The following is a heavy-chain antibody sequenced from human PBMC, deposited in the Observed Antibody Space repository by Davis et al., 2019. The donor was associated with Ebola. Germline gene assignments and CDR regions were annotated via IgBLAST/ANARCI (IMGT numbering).Heavy chain of an antibody. Sequence: GESLKISCAASGFTFSNYDMHWVRQATGKGLEWVSAIRTAGDTYYPGSVKGRFTIPRENAKNSLYLQMDSLRAEDTAVYYCARDRAPPYSYGYYYYYGMDVWGQGTTVTVSS. D-gene: IGHD5-18*01. CDR1: GFTFSNYD. V-gene: IGHV3-13*01. CDR2: IRTAGDT. J-gene: IGHJ6*02. CDR3: ARDRAPPYSYGYYYYYGMDV.